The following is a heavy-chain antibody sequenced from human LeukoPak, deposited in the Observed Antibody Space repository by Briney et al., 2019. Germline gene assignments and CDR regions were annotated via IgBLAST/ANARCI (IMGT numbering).Heavy chain of an antibody. Sequence: PGGSLRLSCAASGLTFDDYAMHWVRQAPGKGLEWVSGISWNSGSIGYADSVKGRFTISRDNAKNSLYLQMNSLRAEDTALYYCAKGPSSGRYPYFDYWGQGTLVTVSS. CDR3: AKGPSSGRYPYFDY. J-gene: IGHJ4*02. V-gene: IGHV3-9*01. D-gene: IGHD6-19*01. CDR2: ISWNSGSI. CDR1: GLTFDDYA.